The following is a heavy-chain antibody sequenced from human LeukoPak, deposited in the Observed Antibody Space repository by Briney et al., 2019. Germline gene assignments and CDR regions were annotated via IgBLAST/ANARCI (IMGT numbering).Heavy chain of an antibody. CDR2: IYPGDSDT. J-gene: IGHJ4*02. V-gene: IGHV5-51*01. D-gene: IGHD6-13*01. CDR1: GYSFTSYW. Sequence: VESLQISCNGSGYSFTSYWIGWVRQMPGKGLEWMGIIYPGDSDTRHSPSFQGQVTISADKSISTAYLECSSLKASDTAMYYCARLIAAAGSVDYWGRGTVVTVSS. CDR3: ARLIAAAGSVDY.